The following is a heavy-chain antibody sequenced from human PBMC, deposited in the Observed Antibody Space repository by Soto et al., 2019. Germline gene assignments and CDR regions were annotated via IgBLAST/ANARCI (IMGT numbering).Heavy chain of an antibody. Sequence: ASVKVSCKASGYTLTGYYIHWVRQAPGQGLEWMGWINPNSGGTNYAQKFQGRVSMTRDTSIRTAYMELSRLRSDDTAVYFCARVRSGGYSGYVIWGQGTLVTVSS. CDR2: INPNSGGT. J-gene: IGHJ4*02. D-gene: IGHD5-12*01. CDR1: GYTLTGYY. CDR3: ARVRSGGYSGYVI. V-gene: IGHV1-2*02.